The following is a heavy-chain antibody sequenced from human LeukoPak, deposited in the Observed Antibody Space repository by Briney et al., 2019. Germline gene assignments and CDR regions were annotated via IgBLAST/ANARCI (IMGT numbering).Heavy chain of an antibody. J-gene: IGHJ4*02. CDR1: GFTFSSYG. CDR2: IWYDGSNK. V-gene: IGHV3-33*01. D-gene: IGHD2/OR15-2a*01. CDR3: AREGPRGNSQFDY. Sequence: GGSLRLSCAAYGFTFSSYGMHWVRQAPGKGLEWVALIWYDGSNKYYTDSVKGRLTISRDNSKNTLYLQMNSLRAEDTAIYYCAREGPRGNSQFDYWGQGTLVTVSS.